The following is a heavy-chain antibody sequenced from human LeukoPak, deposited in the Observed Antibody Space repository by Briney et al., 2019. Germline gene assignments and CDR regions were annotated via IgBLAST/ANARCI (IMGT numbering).Heavy chain of an antibody. J-gene: IGHJ4*02. V-gene: IGHV3-48*02. CDR1: GFSFNSYS. D-gene: IGHD3-10*01. Sequence: PGESLRLSCAASGFSFNSYSMNWVGQAPGKGMEWVSYISDSSRTIYYADSVKGRFTISRDNAKNSLYLQMNSLRDDETAVYYCARGGSYYTNWGQGTLVTVSS. CDR3: ARGGSYYTN. CDR2: ISDSSRTI.